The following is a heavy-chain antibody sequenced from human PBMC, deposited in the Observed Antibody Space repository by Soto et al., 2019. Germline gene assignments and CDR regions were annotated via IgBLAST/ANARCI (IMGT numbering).Heavy chain of an antibody. J-gene: IGHJ4*02. V-gene: IGHV4-59*12. CDR1: GGSISSYY. D-gene: IGHD4-17*01. Sequence: PSETLSLTCTVSGGSISSYYWSWIRQPPGKGLEWIGYIYYSGSTNYNPSLKSRVTISVDTSKNQFSLKLSSVTAADTAVYYCARGDGDYVTDEYYFDYWGQGTLVTVSS. CDR2: IYYSGST. CDR3: ARGDGDYVTDEYYFDY.